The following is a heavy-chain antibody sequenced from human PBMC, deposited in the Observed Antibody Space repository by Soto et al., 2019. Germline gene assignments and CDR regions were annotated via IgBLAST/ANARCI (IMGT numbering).Heavy chain of an antibody. CDR3: ARIHGSTCPYFDY. V-gene: IGHV2-70*04. Sequence: GSGPTLANPTQPLTLTCTFSGFSLNSSERRVGWIRQHLGKALEWLARIGWDDDKFYSTSLKTRRTVSKDTSKNQVVLIITNMDPVDTVTYYCARIHGSTCPYFDYWGQGTLVTVSS. CDR2: IGWDDDK. J-gene: IGHJ4*02. D-gene: IGHD6-13*01. CDR1: GFSLNSSERR.